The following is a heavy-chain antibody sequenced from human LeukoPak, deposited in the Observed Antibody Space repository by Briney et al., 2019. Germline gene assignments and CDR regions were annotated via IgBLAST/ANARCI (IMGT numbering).Heavy chain of an antibody. D-gene: IGHD3-16*01. CDR3: AKVFIMDY. J-gene: IGHJ4*02. V-gene: IGHV3-23*01. CDR1: GFTFSNFG. CDR2: ITVSSEST. Sequence: PGGSLRLSCAASGFTFSNFGMSWVRQAPGKGLEWVSAITVSSESTNYADSVKGRFTISSDNTKNTLYLKMNSLRAEDTAVYYCAKVFIMDYWGQETLVTVSS.